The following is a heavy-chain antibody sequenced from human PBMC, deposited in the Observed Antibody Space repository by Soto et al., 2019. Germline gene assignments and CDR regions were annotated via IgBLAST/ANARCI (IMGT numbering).Heavy chain of an antibody. D-gene: IGHD5-18*01. CDR1: GFTFSNFW. J-gene: IGHJ4*02. CDR2: IYSDGSGP. V-gene: IGHV3-74*03. CDR3: ATLNSFGSDY. Sequence: GGSLRLSCAASGFTFSNFWMHWVRQAPGKGLLWVSRIYSDGSGPMYADSVKGRFTISXXXAXXTXXLXXNXXRAEDTAVYYCATLNSFGSDYWGRGTLVTVSS.